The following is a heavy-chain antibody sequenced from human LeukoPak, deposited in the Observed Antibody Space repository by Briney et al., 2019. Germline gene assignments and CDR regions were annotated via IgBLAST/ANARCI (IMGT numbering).Heavy chain of an antibody. J-gene: IGHJ4*02. CDR2: IWYDGSNK. CDR1: GFSFSNYD. V-gene: IGHV3-33*01. D-gene: IGHD4-17*01. Sequence: GRSLRLSCAPSGFSFSNYDMHWVPQAPGKGLEGVAVIWYDGSNKYYADSVKGRFPISRDNSKNTLYLLMNSLRVEDTAVYYCARGDPTVTTKQNFDYWGQGTLVTVSS. CDR3: ARGDPTVTTKQNFDY.